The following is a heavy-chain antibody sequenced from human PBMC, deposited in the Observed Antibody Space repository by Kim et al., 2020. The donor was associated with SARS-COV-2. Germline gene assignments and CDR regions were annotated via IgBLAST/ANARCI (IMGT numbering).Heavy chain of an antibody. J-gene: IGHJ4*02. Sequence: GGSMRLSCAASGFTFDDYTMHWVRQAPGKGLEWVSLISWDGGSTYYADSVKGRFTISRDNSKNSLYLQMNSLRTEDTALYYCAVAKGHPAMGSFDYWGQGTLVTVSS. D-gene: IGHD5-18*01. CDR1: GFTFDDYT. CDR3: AVAKGHPAMGSFDY. V-gene: IGHV3-43*01. CDR2: ISWDGGST.